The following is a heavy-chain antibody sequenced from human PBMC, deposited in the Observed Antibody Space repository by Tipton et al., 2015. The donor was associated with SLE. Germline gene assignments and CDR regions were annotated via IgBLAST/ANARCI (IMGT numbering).Heavy chain of an antibody. CDR2: IYDSGST. Sequence: TLSLTCTVSGDSISGHYRSWIRQPPGKGLEWIGYIYDSGSTSYNPSLKSRVTLSTDASKRSFSLRLSSMTAADPAVYYCARSVETWGSQYFDPWGRGALVTVSS. CDR1: GDSISGHY. J-gene: IGHJ2*01. D-gene: IGHD5-24*01. V-gene: IGHV4-59*11. CDR3: ARSVETWGSQYFDP.